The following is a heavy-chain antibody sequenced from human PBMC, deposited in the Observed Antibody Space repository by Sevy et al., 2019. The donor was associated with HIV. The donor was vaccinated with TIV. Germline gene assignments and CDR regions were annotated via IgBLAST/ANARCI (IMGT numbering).Heavy chain of an antibody. V-gene: IGHV1-8*01. D-gene: IGHD3-22*01. J-gene: IGHJ4*02. CDR1: GYTFTSYD. Sequence: ASVKVSCKASGYTFTSYDINWVRQATGQGLEWMGWMNPNSGNTGYAQKFQGRVTMTRNTSINTAYMELSSLRSEDTAVYYCARAHTYYYDSSGYYYFDYWGQGTLVTVSS. CDR3: ARAHTYYYDSSGYYYFDY. CDR2: MNPNSGNT.